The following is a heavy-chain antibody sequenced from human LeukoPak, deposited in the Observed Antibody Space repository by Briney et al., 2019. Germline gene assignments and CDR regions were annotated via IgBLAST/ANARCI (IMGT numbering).Heavy chain of an antibody. CDR3: ARVGGYSVFDY. J-gene: IGHJ4*02. CDR1: GGSISSYY. V-gene: IGHV4-59*01. Sequence: ETLSLTCTVSGGSISSYYWSWIRQPPGKGLEWIGYIYYSGSTNYNPSLKCRVSISVDTYKNQFSLKLSSVTAADTAVYYCARVGGYSVFDYWGQGTLVTVSS. D-gene: IGHD5-18*01. CDR2: IYYSGST.